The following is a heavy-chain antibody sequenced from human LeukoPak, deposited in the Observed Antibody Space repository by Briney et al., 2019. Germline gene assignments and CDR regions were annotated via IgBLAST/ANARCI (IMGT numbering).Heavy chain of an antibody. Sequence: GGSLRPSCAASGFTFSSYDINWVRQAPGKGLEWVSAISATGGTTYYADSVKGRFTISRDNSKNTLYLQMNSLRAEDTAIYYCAKNGDRGAYCSGGSCYPYYYYYMDVWGKGTTVTISS. V-gene: IGHV3-23*01. D-gene: IGHD2-15*01. J-gene: IGHJ6*03. CDR3: AKNGDRGAYCSGGSCYPYYYYYMDV. CDR2: ISATGGTT. CDR1: GFTFSSYD.